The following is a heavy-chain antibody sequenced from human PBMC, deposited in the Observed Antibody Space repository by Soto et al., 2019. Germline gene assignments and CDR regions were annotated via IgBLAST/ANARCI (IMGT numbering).Heavy chain of an antibody. CDR3: ARGKRYGDYYYYYYGMDV. J-gene: IGHJ6*02. Sequence: WETLSLTCTVSGGSISSYYWSWVRQPPGKGLEWIGYIYYSGSTNYNPSLKSRVTISVDTSKNQFSLKLSSVTAADTAAYYCARGKRYGDYYYYYYGMDVWGQGTTVTVSS. CDR2: IYYSGST. V-gene: IGHV4-59*01. D-gene: IGHD4-17*01. CDR1: GGSISSYY.